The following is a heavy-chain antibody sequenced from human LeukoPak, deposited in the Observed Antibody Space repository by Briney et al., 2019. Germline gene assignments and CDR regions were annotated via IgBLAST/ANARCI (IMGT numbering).Heavy chain of an antibody. CDR3: ARVGRVRLSYGLFNWFDP. CDR1: GGSISNKY. J-gene: IGHJ5*02. CDR2: IYYSGST. V-gene: IGHV4-59*01. D-gene: IGHD5-18*01. Sequence: PSETLSLTCTVSGGSISNKYWSWIRQPPGKGLEWIGYIYYSGSTNYNPSLKSRVTISVETSKNQFPLKLSSVTAADTAVYYCARVGRVRLSYGLFNWFDPWGQGTLVSVSS.